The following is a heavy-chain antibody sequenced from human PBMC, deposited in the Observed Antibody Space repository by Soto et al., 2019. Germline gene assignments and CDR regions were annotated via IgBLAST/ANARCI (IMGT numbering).Heavy chain of an antibody. CDR3: SSFFPRRGEFTFPYAFDY. D-gene: IGHD3-16*01. CDR1: GGSIHSNNYY. V-gene: IGHV4-39*01. J-gene: IGHJ4*02. CDR2: IHYSGST. Sequence: QLQLQESGPGLVKPSETLSLTCTVSGGSIHSNNYYWGWIRQPPGRGLECIANIHYSGSTHYNPSLKCRVILPVDKSKTQFSLRLSSVTAAYTAVYYCSSFFPRRGEFTFPYAFDYWGQGTLVTVSS.